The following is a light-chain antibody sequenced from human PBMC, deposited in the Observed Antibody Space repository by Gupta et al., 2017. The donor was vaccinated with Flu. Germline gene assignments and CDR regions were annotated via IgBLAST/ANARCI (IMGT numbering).Light chain of an antibody. J-gene: IGKJ1*01. CDR1: QSLVHSDGNTY. CDR2: KIS. Sequence: DAVMTQSPLSLSVTVGQPASISCRSSQSLVHSDGNTYLHWFQQRPGQSPRRLIYKISNRDSGVPDRFSGSGSGTEYTLEISRVEAEDVGIYYCKHYLTWPWTFGQGTKVEIK. V-gene: IGKV2-30*02. CDR3: KHYLTWPWT.